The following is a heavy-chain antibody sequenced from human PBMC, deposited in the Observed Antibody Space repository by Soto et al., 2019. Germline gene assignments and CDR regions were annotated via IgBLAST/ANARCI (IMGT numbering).Heavy chain of an antibody. J-gene: IGHJ4*02. D-gene: IGHD4-17*01. V-gene: IGHV1-2*02. CDR3: ARGSDYGDYYFDY. CDR1: GYTFTGYY. CDR2: INPNSGGT. Sequence: ASVKVSCKASGYTFTGYYMHWVRQAPGQGLEWMGWINPNSGGTNYAQKFQGRVTMTRDTSISTAYMELSRLRSDDTAVYYCARGSDYGDYYFDYWGQGTLVTAPQ.